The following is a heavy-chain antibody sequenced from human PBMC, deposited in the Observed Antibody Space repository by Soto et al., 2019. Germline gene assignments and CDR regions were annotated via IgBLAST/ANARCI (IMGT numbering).Heavy chain of an antibody. CDR2: ISWNSGNI. Sequence: ESGGALVQPGRSLRLSCAASGFTFDDYAMHWVRQVLGKGLEWVSSISWNSGNIGYADFVKGRFTTSRDNAKNSLYLQMNSLRPEDTALYYCVRSKGGYSYGTPFDYWGQGTLVTVSS. D-gene: IGHD5-18*01. V-gene: IGHV3-9*01. CDR3: VRSKGGYSYGTPFDY. J-gene: IGHJ4*02. CDR1: GFTFDDYA.